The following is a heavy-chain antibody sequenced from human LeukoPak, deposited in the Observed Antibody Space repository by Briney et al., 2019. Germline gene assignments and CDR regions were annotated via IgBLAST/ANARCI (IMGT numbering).Heavy chain of an antibody. J-gene: IGHJ6*02. V-gene: IGHV3-23*01. D-gene: IGHD3-9*01. CDR3: AKAAGYDIAYYYYGMDV. CDR2: ISGSGGST. CDR1: GFTFSSYA. Sequence: GGSLRLSYAASGFTFSSYAMSWVRQAPGKGLEWVSAISGSGGSTYYADSVKGRFTISRDNSKNTLYLQMNSLRAEDTDVYYCAKAAGYDIAYYYYGMDVWGQGTTVTVSS.